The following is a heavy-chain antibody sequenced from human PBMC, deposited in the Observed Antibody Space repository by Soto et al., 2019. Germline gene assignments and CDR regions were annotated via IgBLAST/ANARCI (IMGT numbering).Heavy chain of an antibody. CDR3: ARGRQQLVGYYYYYYMDV. J-gene: IGHJ6*03. CDR2: INRSGST. D-gene: IGHD6-13*01. V-gene: IGHV4-34*01. CDR1: GGSFSGYY. Sequence: SETLSLTCAVYGGSFSGYYWSWIRQPPGKGLEWIGEINRSGSTNYNPSLKSRVTISVDTSKNQFSLKLSSVTAADTAVYYCARGRQQLVGYYYYYYMDVWGKGTTVTVSS.